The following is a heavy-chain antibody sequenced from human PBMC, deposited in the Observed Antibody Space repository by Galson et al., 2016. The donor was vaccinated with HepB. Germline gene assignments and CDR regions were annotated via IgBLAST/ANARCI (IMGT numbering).Heavy chain of an antibody. J-gene: IGHJ4*02. CDR3: ARGRAALDY. CDR2: IYPGDSDT. Sequence: QSGAEVKKPGESLKISCKGSGYSFTNYWIGWVRQMPGKGLEWLGLIYPGDSDTRDSPSFPGQVTISTDKSISTAYLQWSSLNASDTAIFYCARGRAALDYWGQGTLVTVSS. D-gene: IGHD6-6*01. V-gene: IGHV5-51*01. CDR1: GYSFTNYW.